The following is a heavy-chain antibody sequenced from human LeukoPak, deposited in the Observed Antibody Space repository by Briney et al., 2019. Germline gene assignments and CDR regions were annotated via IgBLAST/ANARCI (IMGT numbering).Heavy chain of an antibody. CDR1: GFTFSNYA. V-gene: IGHV3-30*04. J-gene: IGHJ4*02. Sequence: GGSLRLSCVVSGFTFSNYAMHWVRQAPGQAPGKGLEWVAVMSYDGSHEYYADSVKGRFTISRDNPKSTLYLQMNSLRPEDTAVYYCARAFGGSYSSTVDYWGRGTLVTVPS. D-gene: IGHD1-26*01. CDR2: MSYDGSHE. CDR3: ARAFGGSYSSTVDY.